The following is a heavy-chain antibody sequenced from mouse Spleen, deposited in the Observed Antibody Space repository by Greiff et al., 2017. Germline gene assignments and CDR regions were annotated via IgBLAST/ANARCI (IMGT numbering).Heavy chain of an antibody. V-gene: IGHV5-6-5*01. CDR2: ISSGGST. CDR3: ARRGRKGLCFDY. D-gene: IGHD3-3*01. CDR1: GFTFSSYA. Sequence: EVQLQESGGGLVKPGGSLKLSCAASGFTFSSYAMSWVRQTPEKRLEWVASISSGGSTYYPDSVKGRFTISRDNARNILYLQMSSLRSEDTAMYYCARRGRKGLCFDYWGQGTTLTVSS. J-gene: IGHJ2*01.